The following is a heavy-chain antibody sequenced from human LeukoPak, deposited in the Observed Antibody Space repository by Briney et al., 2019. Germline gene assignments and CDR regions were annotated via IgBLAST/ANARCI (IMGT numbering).Heavy chain of an antibody. CDR2: IYYSGSP. Sequence: SETLSLTCTVSGGSITSYWSWIRQPPGKGLEWIGYIYYSGSPNYNPSLKSRVTMSIDTSKNQFSLKLSSVTAADTAVYYCARDFRGNYGSRGMDVWGQGTTVTVSS. D-gene: IGHD5-24*01. CDR1: GGSITSY. J-gene: IGHJ6*02. V-gene: IGHV4-59*01. CDR3: ARDFRGNYGSRGMDV.